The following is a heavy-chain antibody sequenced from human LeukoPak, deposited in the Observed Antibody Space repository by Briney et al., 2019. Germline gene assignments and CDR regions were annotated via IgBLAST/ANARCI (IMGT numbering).Heavy chain of an antibody. CDR2: IYWNDDK. D-gene: IGHD3-16*02. J-gene: IGHJ4*02. CDR3: APRYGNDYVWGSYRIVFDY. Sequence: SGPTLVKPTQTLTLTCTFSGFSLSTSGVGVGWIRQPPGKALEWLALIYWNDDKRYSPSLKSRLTITKDTSKNQVVLTMTNMDPVDTATYYCAPRYGNDYVWGSYRIVFDYWGQGTLVTVSS. V-gene: IGHV2-5*01. CDR1: GFSLSTSGVG.